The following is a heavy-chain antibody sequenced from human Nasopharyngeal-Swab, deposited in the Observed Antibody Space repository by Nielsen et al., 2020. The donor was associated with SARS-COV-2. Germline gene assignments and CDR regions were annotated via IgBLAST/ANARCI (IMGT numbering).Heavy chain of an antibody. Sequence: SETLSLTCTVSGASISSGRYYWSWIRQHPGKGLEWIGYIYYSGSTNYNPSLRSRVTISVDTSKNQFSLKLSSVTAADTAVYYCAGVLFTYFDYWGQGTLVTVSS. CDR1: GASISSGRYY. J-gene: IGHJ4*02. D-gene: IGHD2/OR15-2a*01. CDR2: IYYSGST. CDR3: AGVLFTYFDY. V-gene: IGHV4-31*03.